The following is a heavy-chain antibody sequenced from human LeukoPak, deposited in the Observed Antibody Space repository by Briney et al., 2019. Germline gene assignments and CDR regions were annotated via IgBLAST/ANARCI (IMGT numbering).Heavy chain of an antibody. D-gene: IGHD3-10*01. CDR2: ISPTGSTT. Sequence: GGSLRLSCTASGFSFSGHWMHWARQLPGKGLVWVSRISPTGSTTSYADSVKGRFTVSRDNARNSLYLQMDSLRAEDTAIYYCARDSESDAFDIWGQGTMVTVSS. V-gene: IGHV3-74*01. J-gene: IGHJ3*02. CDR1: GFSFSGHW. CDR3: ARDSESDAFDI.